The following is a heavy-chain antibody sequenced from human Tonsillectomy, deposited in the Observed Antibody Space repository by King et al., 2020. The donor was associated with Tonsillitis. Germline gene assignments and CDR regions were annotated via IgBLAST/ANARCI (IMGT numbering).Heavy chain of an antibody. V-gene: IGHV3-21*01. D-gene: IGHD6-19*01. CDR1: GFTFSSYS. CDR2: ISSSNSYI. J-gene: IGHJ4*02. Sequence: QLVQSGGGLVKPGGSLRLSCATSGFTFSSYSMNWVRQAPGKGLEWVSSISSSNSYIFYADSVKGRFTISRDNAKNSLYLQMNSLRAEDTAVYYCARGGSPGGWYLDYWGQGTLVTVSS. CDR3: ARGGSPGGWYLDY.